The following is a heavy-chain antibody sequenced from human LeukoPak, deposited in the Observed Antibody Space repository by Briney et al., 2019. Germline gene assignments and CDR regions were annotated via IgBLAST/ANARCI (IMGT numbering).Heavy chain of an antibody. J-gene: IGHJ4*02. V-gene: IGHV3-7*04. CDR3: ASDREYYYGSGSFDY. CDR2: IKQDGSEK. Sequence: GGSLRLSCAASGFTVRNTYMNWVRQAPGKGLEWEANIKQDGSEKYYVDSVKGRFTISRDNAKNSLYLQMNSLRAEDTAVYYCASDREYYYGSGSFDYWGQGTLVTVSS. D-gene: IGHD3-10*01. CDR1: GFTVRNTY.